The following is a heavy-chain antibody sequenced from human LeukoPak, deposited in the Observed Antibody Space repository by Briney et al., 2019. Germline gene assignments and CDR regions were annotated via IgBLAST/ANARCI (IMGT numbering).Heavy chain of an antibody. CDR2: ITSNSGSR. V-gene: IGHV3-9*01. D-gene: IGHD3-22*01. Sequence: GGSLRLSCAASGFTFDDYAMHWVRQAPGEGLEWGSGITSNSGSRGDVDSVKCRLTSTRDNAKNSLYLRLNRLSAEDTAFYYCAKDRHYDSSVQIAYWDQGTLATVPS. CDR3: AKDRHYDSSVQIAY. J-gene: IGHJ4*02. CDR1: GFTFDDYA.